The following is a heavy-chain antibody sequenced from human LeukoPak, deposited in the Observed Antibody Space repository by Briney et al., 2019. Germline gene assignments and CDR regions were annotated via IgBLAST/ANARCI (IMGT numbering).Heavy chain of an antibody. CDR1: GYTFTSYY. Sequence: ASVKVSCTASGYTFTSYYMHWVRQAPGQGLEWMGIINPSGGSTSYAQKFQGRVTMTRDTSTSTVYMELSSLRSEDTAVYYCARDKSPSTGQLWSKVDYWGQGTLVTVSS. CDR3: ARDKSPSTGQLWSKVDY. D-gene: IGHD5-18*01. CDR2: INPSGGST. V-gene: IGHV1-46*01. J-gene: IGHJ4*02.